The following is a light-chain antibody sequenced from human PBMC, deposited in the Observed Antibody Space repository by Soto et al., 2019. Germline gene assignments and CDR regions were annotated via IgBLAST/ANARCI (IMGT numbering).Light chain of an antibody. CDR2: SND. Sequence: QSVLTQPPSASGAPGQRVTISCSGSNSNIGSNTVNWYQQLPGTAPKLLIYSNDQRSSGVPDRFSGSKSGTSGSLAIRGLKTEDAAEYYCAAWDDSLNSQVFGGGTKVTVL. CDR3: AAWDDSLNSQV. V-gene: IGLV1-44*01. CDR1: NSNIGSNT. J-gene: IGLJ2*01.